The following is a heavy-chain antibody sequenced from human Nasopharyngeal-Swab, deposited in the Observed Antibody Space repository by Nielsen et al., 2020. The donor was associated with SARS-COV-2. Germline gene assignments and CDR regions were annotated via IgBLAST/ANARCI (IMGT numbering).Heavy chain of an antibody. V-gene: IGHV4-39*07. Sequence: SETLSLTCSVSGASISNRTYYWGWIRQSPEKGLQWIGTDFYTGTYYNPSLQSRVTISVDTSKNHFSLKLSSVTAAATAVYYCVRDESGDYLGLPFDSWGPGTLVTVSS. CDR1: GASISNRTYY. CDR2: DFYTGT. CDR3: VRDESGDYLGLPFDS. D-gene: IGHD4-17*01. J-gene: IGHJ4*02.